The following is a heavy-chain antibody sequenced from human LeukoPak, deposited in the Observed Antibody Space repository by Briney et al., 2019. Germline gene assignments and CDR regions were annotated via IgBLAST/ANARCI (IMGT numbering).Heavy chain of an antibody. Sequence: SETLSLTCNVSGGSISSGTYSWNWIRQPAGKGLEWIGRVYASGSTDYNRSLKSRVTISLDTSKSQFSLHVTSVTAADTALYYCAGHRYSSATCYWSWFDPWGQGTLVTVSS. CDR3: AGHRYSSATCYWSWFDP. D-gene: IGHD2-2*01. V-gene: IGHV4-61*02. CDR2: VYASGST. J-gene: IGHJ5*02. CDR1: GGSISSGTYS.